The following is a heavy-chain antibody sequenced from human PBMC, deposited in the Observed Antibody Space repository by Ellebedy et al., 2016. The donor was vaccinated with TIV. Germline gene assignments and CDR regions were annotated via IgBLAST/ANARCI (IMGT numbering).Heavy chain of an antibody. Sequence: GESLKISCAASGFSFSTYVMHWVRQAPGKGLAWLALVSSDGNIKHYADSVKGRFTISRDNSKNTLIVDMNSLRPEDTAVYYCAKGATILGSIVGSWGQGTLVSVSS. V-gene: IGHV3-30*18. CDR2: VSSDGNIK. J-gene: IGHJ4*02. CDR1: GFSFSTYV. D-gene: IGHD5-24*01. CDR3: AKGATILGSIVGS.